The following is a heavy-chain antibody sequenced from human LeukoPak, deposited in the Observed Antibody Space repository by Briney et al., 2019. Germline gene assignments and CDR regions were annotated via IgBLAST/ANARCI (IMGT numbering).Heavy chain of an antibody. CDR1: AFTFSSYA. J-gene: IGHJ4*02. Sequence: GGSLRLSCTASAFTFSSYAMNWVRQAPGKGLEWVSGIGAGGTFTYYADSVKGRFTIFRDNSRNTLYLQMNSLRADDTAVYYCAKDLGYTTYGYYFDYWGQGTLVTVSS. D-gene: IGHD4-11*01. CDR3: AKDLGYTTYGYYFDY. CDR2: IGAGGTFT. V-gene: IGHV3-23*01.